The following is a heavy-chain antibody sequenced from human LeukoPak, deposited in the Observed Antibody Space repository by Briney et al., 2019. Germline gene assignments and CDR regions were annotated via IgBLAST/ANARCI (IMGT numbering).Heavy chain of an antibody. CDR3: ARDQGAIDY. V-gene: IGHV3-48*03. Sequence: GGSLRLSCAASGFTFSSYEMNRVRQAPGQGLEWVSYISSSGSTIYYADSVRGRFTISRDNAKNSLYLQMNSLRAEDTAVYYCARDQGAIDYWGQGTLVTVSS. D-gene: IGHD1-26*01. J-gene: IGHJ4*02. CDR2: ISSSGSTI. CDR1: GFTFSSYE.